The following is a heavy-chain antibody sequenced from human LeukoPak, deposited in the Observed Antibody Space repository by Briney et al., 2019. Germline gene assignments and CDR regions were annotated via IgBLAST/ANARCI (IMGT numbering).Heavy chain of an antibody. CDR2: INHSGST. D-gene: IGHD2-15*01. V-gene: IGHV4-34*01. J-gene: IGHJ4*02. CDR3: ARRGSWAFDY. Sequence: GSLRLSCAASGFTFSSFVMSWVRQAPGKGLEWIGEINHSGSTNYNPSLKSRVTISVDTSKNQFSLKLSSVTAADTAVYYCARRGSWAFDYWGQGTLVTVSS. CDR1: GFTFSSFV.